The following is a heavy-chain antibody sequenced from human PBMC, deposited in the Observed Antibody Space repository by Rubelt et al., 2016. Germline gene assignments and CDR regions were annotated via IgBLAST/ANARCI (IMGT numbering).Heavy chain of an antibody. V-gene: IGHV5-51*01. D-gene: IGHD1-26*01. CDR3: AGLRGSPQGAAFDI. CDR1: GYSFTTYW. Sequence: EVQLVQSGAEVKKPGESLRISCKGSGYSFTTYWIGWVRQMPGKGLECMGIIYPGDSDTRYSPTLQGQVTISADKSISTTYIQWSSLKASDTAMYYCAGLRGSPQGAAFDIWGQGTMVTVSS. CDR2: IYPGDSDT. J-gene: IGHJ3*02.